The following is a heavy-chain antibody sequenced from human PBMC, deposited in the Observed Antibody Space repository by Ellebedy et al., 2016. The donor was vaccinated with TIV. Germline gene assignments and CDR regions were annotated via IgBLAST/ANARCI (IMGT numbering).Heavy chain of an antibody. Sequence: GESLKISCAASEFAFETDWMTWLRQAPGKGLEWVANINQEGSDKSYVDSVKGRFTIFRDNAKSSLYLQMNSLRAEDTAVYYCAKDRRLALGATGGAFDNWGQGTLVTVSS. V-gene: IGHV3-7*01. J-gene: IGHJ4*02. CDR2: INQEGSDK. CDR3: AKDRRLALGATGGAFDN. CDR1: EFAFETDW. D-gene: IGHD2-15*01.